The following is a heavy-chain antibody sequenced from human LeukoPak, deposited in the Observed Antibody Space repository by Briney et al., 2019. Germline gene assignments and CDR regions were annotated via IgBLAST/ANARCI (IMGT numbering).Heavy chain of an antibody. V-gene: IGHV4-4*07. D-gene: IGHD3-22*01. CDR3: ARGPTLHYYESIGYYFFDY. CDR2: IYTSGST. CDR1: GGSFSSYY. Sequence: SETLSLTCTVSGGSFSSYYWSWIRQPAGKGLEWIGRIYTSGSTNYNSSLKSRVTMSVDTSKNQVSLKLSSVTAADTAVYYCARGPTLHYYESIGYYFFDYWGQGTLVTVSS. J-gene: IGHJ4*02.